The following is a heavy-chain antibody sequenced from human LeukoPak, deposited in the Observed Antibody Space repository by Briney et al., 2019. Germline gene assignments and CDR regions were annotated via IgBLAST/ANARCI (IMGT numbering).Heavy chain of an antibody. CDR1: GFTFSSYS. V-gene: IGHV3-21*01. CDR2: ISSSSSYI. J-gene: IGHJ4*02. CDR3: ASDSSGYYDY. Sequence: GGSLRLSCAASGFTFSSYSMNWVRQAPGKGLEWVSSISSSSSYIYYADSVKGRFTISRDNGKNSLYLQMTSLRAEDTAVYYCASDSSGYYDYWGQGTLVTVSS. D-gene: IGHD3-22*01.